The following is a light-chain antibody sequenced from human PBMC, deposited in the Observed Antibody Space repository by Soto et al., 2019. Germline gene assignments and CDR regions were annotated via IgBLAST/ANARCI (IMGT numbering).Light chain of an antibody. V-gene: IGKV3-20*01. CDR1: QSVSSSY. CDR3: QQYNSYSPT. J-gene: IGKJ3*01. Sequence: EIVLAESPGTLSLSPGERATLSCRASQSVSSSYLAWYQQKPGQAPRLLIYGASSRATGIPDRFSGSGSGTDFTLTISSLQPDDFATYYCQQYNSYSPTFSPGTKVDIK. CDR2: GAS.